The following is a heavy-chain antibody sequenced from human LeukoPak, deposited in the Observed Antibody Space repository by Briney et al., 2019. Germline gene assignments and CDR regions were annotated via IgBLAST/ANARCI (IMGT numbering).Heavy chain of an antibody. Sequence: SETLSLTCTVSGASISGSGYYWGWIRQPPGKGLEWIGSIYSSGSTYYNASLQSRVTISIETSKNQISLRLNSVTAADTAVYYCARVSSRDGYNFDYWGQGTLVTVSS. CDR2: IYSSGST. CDR1: GASISGSGYY. V-gene: IGHV4-39*07. J-gene: IGHJ4*02. CDR3: ARVSSRDGYNFDY. D-gene: IGHD5-24*01.